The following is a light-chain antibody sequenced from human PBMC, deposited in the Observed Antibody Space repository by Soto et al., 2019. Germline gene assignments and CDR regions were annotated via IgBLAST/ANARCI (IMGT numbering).Light chain of an antibody. CDR3: SSYTSSSKPVV. J-gene: IGLJ2*01. Sequence: QSALTQPASVSGSPGQSITISCTGTSSDVGGYNYVSWYQQHPGKAPKLMIYEVSNRPSGVSNRFSGSKSGNTASLTISGLQAEDEADYYCSSYTSSSKPVVFGGGTKVTVL. CDR1: SSDVGGYNY. CDR2: EVS. V-gene: IGLV2-14*01.